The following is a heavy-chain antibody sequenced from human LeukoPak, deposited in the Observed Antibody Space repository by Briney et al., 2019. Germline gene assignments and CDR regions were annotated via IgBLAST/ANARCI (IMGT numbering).Heavy chain of an antibody. V-gene: IGHV5-51*01. CDR2: IYPGDSDT. Sequence: GESLKISCKGSGYSFTSYWIGWVRQMPGKGLEWMGIIYPGDSDTRYSPSFQGQVTISADKSISTAYLQWSSLKASDTAMYYCARHPGSSNAIDWFDPWGQGTLVTVSS. J-gene: IGHJ5*02. D-gene: IGHD6-6*01. CDR1: GYSFTSYW. CDR3: ARHPGSSNAIDWFDP.